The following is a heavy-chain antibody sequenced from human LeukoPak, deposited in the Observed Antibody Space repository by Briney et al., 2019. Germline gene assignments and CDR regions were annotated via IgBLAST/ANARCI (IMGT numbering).Heavy chain of an antibody. CDR2: INPSGGST. CDR3: ARGGIRDSSSRSRSWYETYFDY. J-gene: IGHJ4*02. V-gene: IGHV1-46*01. CDR1: GYTFTSYY. Sequence: GASVKVSFKASGYTFTSYYMHWVRQAPGQGLEWMGIINPSGGSTSYAQKFQGRVTMTRDMYTSTVYMELSSLRSEDTAVYYCARGGIRDSSSRSRSWYETYFDYWGQGTLVTVSS. D-gene: IGHD6-13*01.